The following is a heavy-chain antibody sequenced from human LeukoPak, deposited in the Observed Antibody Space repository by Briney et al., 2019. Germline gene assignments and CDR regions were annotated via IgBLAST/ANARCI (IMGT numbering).Heavy chain of an antibody. D-gene: IGHD6-13*01. V-gene: IGHV4-61*01. Sequence: KPSATLSLTCTVSGGSVGSSNYFWSWIRQPPGKGPEWIGYIYYSGMTNYNPSLKSRVAISVDTSKNQFSLKLSSVTAADTAVYYCARDVVYSTSWWGQGTLVTVSS. J-gene: IGHJ4*02. CDR2: IYYSGMT. CDR1: GGSVGSSNYF. CDR3: ARDVVYSTSW.